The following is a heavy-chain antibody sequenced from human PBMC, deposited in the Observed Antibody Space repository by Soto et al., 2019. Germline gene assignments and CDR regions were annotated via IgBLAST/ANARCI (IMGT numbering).Heavy chain of an antibody. CDR3: AREQQLVLSPHFDY. Sequence: GASVKPSFKAPGFAYACNYMRGARQAHGQGLEWMGIINPSGGSTSYAQKFQGRVTMTRDTSTSTVYMELSSLRSEDTAVYYCAREQQLVLSPHFDYWGQGTLVTVS. D-gene: IGHD6-13*01. J-gene: IGHJ4*02. V-gene: IGHV1-46*03. CDR1: GFAYACNY. CDR2: INPSGGST.